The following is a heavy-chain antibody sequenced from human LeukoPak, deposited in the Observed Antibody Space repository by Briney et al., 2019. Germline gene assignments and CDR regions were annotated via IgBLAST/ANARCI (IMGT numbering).Heavy chain of an antibody. CDR1: GGSISSSSYY. Sequence: SETLSFTCTVSGGSISSSSYYWGWIRQPPGKGLEWIGSIYYSGSTYYNPSLKSRVTISVDTSKNQFSLKLSSVTAADTAVYYCARHVLLWFGELLNYFDYWGQGALVTVSS. V-gene: IGHV4-39*01. CDR2: IYYSGST. D-gene: IGHD3-10*01. CDR3: ARHVLLWFGELLNYFDY. J-gene: IGHJ4*02.